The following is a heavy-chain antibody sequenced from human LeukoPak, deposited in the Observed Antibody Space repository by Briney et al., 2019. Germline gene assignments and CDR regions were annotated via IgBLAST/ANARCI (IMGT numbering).Heavy chain of an antibody. CDR1: GYTFTSYA. J-gene: IGHJ4*02. CDR2: INAGNGNT. V-gene: IGHV1-3*01. D-gene: IGHD5-12*01. CDR3: AVADYGDY. Sequence: ASVKVSCKASGYTFTSYAMHWVRQAPGQRLEWMGWINAGNGNTKYLQKFQGRVTFTRVTSASTAYMELSSLRSEDTAVYYCAVADYGDYWGQGTLVTVSS.